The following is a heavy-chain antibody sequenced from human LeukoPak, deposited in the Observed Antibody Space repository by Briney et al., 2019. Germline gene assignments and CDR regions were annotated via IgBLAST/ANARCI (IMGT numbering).Heavy chain of an antibody. CDR1: GGSISSYY. CDR2: IYYSGST. D-gene: IGHD3-3*01. V-gene: IGHV4-59*01. Sequence: PSETLSLTCTVSGGSISSYYWSWLRQPPGKGLEWIGYIYYSGSTNYNPSLKSRVTISVDTSKNQFSLKLSSVTAADTAVYYCARTSTTYYDFWSGHNWFDPWGQGTLVTVSS. CDR3: ARTSTTYYDFWSGHNWFDP. J-gene: IGHJ5*02.